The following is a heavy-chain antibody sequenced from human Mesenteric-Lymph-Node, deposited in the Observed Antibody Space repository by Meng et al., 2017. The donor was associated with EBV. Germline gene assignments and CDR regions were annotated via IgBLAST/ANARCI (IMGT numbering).Heavy chain of an antibody. CDR1: GFSNYA. CDR3: ARGVAFIAARPDWYFDV. J-gene: IGHJ2*01. Sequence: QGQLVPSGAEVTNPGSSVKVSCKAPGFSNYAIFWVRQAHGQVLEWMGGIIPIFGTSNYPQKFQGRVTITADESTNTAYMELTSLRSEDTAIYYCARGVAFIAARPDWYFDVWGRGTLVTVSS. V-gene: IGHV1-69*01. D-gene: IGHD6-6*01. CDR2: IIPIFGTS.